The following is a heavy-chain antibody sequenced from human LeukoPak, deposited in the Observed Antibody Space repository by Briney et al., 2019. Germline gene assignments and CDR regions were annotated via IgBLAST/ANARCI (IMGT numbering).Heavy chain of an antibody. CDR1: GFTFSDYY. D-gene: IGHD2-15*01. CDR3: ARGCSGGSCYTPLWFDP. V-gene: IGHV3-11*01. J-gene: IGHJ5*02. Sequence: GGSLRLSCAASGFTFSDYYMSWIRQAPGKGLEWVSYISSNGSTIYYADSVKGRFTISRDNAKNSLYLQMNSLRAEDTAVYYCARGCSGGSCYTPLWFDPWGQGTLVTVSS. CDR2: ISSNGSTI.